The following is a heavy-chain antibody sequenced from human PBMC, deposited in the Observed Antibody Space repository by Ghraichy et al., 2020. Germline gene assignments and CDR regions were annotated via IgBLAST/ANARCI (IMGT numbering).Heavy chain of an antibody. CDR3: ARVEGSTSRYYYYYYGMDV. CDR2: IFSNDEK. J-gene: IGHJ6*02. D-gene: IGHD2-2*01. CDR1: GFSLSNAGMG. Sequence: SGPTLVKPTETLTLTCTVSGFSLSNAGMGVSWIRQPPGKALEWLAHIFSNDEKSYSTYLKSRLTISKDTSKSQVVLTMTNMDPVDTATYYCARVEGSTSRYYYYYYGMDVWGQGTTVTVSS. V-gene: IGHV2-26*01.